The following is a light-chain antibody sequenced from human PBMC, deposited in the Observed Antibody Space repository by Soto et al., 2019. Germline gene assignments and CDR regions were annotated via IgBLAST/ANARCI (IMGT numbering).Light chain of an antibody. CDR1: SSNIGAGYH. V-gene: IGLV1-40*01. Sequence: QSVLTQPPSVSGAPGQRVTFSCTGSSSNIGAGYHVHWYQQFPGKAPKLLIYADNHRPSGVPGRFSGSKSGTSASLVITGLQADDEADYYCQSYDSTLSGPVVFGGGTKLTVL. CDR2: ADN. J-gene: IGLJ2*01. CDR3: QSYDSTLSGPVV.